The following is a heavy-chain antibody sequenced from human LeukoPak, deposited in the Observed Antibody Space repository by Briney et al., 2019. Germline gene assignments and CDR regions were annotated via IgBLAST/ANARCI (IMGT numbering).Heavy chain of an antibody. CDR2: ISSNGGST. CDR3: ARMYYDFWSGYYDY. J-gene: IGHJ4*02. V-gene: IGHV3-64*01. D-gene: IGHD3-3*01. Sequence: PGGSLRLSCAASGFTFSSYAMHWVRQAPGKGLEYVSAISSNGGSTYYANSVQGRFTISRDNSKNTLYLQMGSLRAEDMAVYYCARMYYDFWSGYYDYWGQGTLVTVSS. CDR1: GFTFSSYA.